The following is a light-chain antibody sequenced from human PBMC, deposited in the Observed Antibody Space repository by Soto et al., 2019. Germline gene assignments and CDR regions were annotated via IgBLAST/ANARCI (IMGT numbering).Light chain of an antibody. CDR2: GND. CDR3: AAWDDSLNGPV. V-gene: IGLV1-44*01. CDR1: SSNIGSHT. Sequence: QSVLTQPPSASGTPGQRVAISCSGSSSNIGSHTVNWYQQLPGTAPKLLIYGNDQRPSGVPDRFSGSKSGTSASLVISGLQSEDEVDYYCAAWDDSLNGPVFGGGTKLTVL. J-gene: IGLJ3*02.